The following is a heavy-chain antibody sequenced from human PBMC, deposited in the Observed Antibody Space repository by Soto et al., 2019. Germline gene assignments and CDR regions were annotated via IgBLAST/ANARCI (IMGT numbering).Heavy chain of an antibody. CDR2: IYYSGST. J-gene: IGHJ6*03. CDR3: ARQPRYYYYMDV. CDR1: GGCISSSSYY. Sequence: PSETLSLTCTVYGGCISSSSYYWGWIRQPPGKGLEWIGSIYYSGSTHYNPSLKSRVTISVDTSKNQFSLKLSSVTAADTAVYYCARQPRYYYYMDVWGKGTTVTVS. V-gene: IGHV4-39*01.